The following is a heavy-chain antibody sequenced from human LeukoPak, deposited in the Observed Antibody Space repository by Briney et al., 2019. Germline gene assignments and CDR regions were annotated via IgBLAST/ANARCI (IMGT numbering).Heavy chain of an antibody. J-gene: IGHJ4*02. CDR2: ISSSSSTI. CDR3: ARSRYGSGSYYVDY. D-gene: IGHD3-10*01. Sequence: GGSLRLSCAASGFTFSSYSMNWVRQAPGKGLEWVSYISSSSSTIYYADSVKGRFTISRDNAKNSLYLQMNSLRAEDTAVYYCARSRYGSGSYYVDYWGQGTLVTVSS. V-gene: IGHV3-48*01. CDR1: GFTFSSYS.